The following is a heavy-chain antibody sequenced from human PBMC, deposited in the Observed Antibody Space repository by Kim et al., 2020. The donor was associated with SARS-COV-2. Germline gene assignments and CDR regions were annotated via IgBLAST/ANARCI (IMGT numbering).Heavy chain of an antibody. Sequence: YAASVKGRFTISRDDSKSIAYLQMNSLKTEDTAVYYCTKAAQLWSYYFDYWGQGTLVTVSS. D-gene: IGHD5-18*01. V-gene: IGHV3-49*02. CDR3: TKAAQLWSYYFDY. J-gene: IGHJ4*02.